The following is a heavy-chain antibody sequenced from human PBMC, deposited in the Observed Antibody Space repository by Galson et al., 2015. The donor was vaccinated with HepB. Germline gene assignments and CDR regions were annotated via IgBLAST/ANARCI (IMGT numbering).Heavy chain of an antibody. D-gene: IGHD2-8*01. CDR1: GYTFTSYY. V-gene: IGHV1-46*01. CDR2: INPSGGST. Sequence: SVKVSCKASGYTFTSYYMHWVRQAPGQGLERMGIINPSGGSTSYAQKFQGRVTMTRDTSTSTVYMELSSLRSEDTAVYYCAREGRDIVLMVYYGMDVWGQGTTVTVSS. J-gene: IGHJ6*02. CDR3: AREGRDIVLMVYYGMDV.